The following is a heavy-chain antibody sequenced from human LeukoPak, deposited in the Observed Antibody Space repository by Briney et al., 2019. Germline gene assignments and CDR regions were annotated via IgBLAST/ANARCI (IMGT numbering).Heavy chain of an antibody. V-gene: IGHV3-7*03. CDR2: INRDGSER. Sequence: GGSLRLSCAASGFTFSNYWMTWVRQAPGKGLEWVANINRDGSERYYVDSVKGRFTISRDDAKSSLYLQMNSLRAEDTAVYYCARRNAMDVWGQGTTVIVSS. J-gene: IGHJ6*02. CDR3: ARRNAMDV. CDR1: GFTFSNYW.